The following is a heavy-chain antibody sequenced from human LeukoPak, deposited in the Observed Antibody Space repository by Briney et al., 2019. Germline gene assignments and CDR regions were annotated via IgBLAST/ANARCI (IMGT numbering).Heavy chain of an antibody. CDR2: ISAYNGNT. D-gene: IGHD3-10*01. CDR1: GYTFTSYG. V-gene: IGHV1-18*01. Sequence: GASVKVSCKASGYTFTSYGISWVRQAPGQGLEWMGWISAYNGNTNYAQKLQGRVTITTDTSTSTAYMELRSLRSDDTAVYYCARGLGKWASTTLGEDWGQGTLVTVSS. CDR3: ARGLGKWASTTLGED. J-gene: IGHJ4*02.